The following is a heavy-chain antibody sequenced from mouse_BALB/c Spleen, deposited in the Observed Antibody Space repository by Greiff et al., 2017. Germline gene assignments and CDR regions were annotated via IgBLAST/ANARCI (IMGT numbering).Heavy chain of an antibody. CDR3: ARHGNYLYFDY. CDR1: GYSITSDYA. V-gene: IGHV3-2*02. J-gene: IGHJ2*01. Sequence: VQLQQSGPGLVKPSQSLSLTCTVTGYSITSDYAWNWIRQFPGNKLEWMGYISYSGSTSYNPSLKSRISITRDTSKNQFFLQLNSVTTEDTATYYCARHGNYLYFDYWGQGTTLTVSS. D-gene: IGHD2-1*01. CDR2: ISYSGST.